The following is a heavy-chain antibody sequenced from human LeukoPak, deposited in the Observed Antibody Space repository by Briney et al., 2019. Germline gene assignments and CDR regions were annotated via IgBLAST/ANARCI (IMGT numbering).Heavy chain of an antibody. CDR3: ARGNAN. J-gene: IGHJ4*02. CDR2: ISYSGST. Sequence: SETQSLTCTVSGGYINSYYWSWIRQPPGKGLEWIGYISYSGSTNYNPSLKSRVTISLDTSKNQFFLKLSSVTAADTALYYCARGNANWGQGTLVTVSS. V-gene: IGHV4-59*01. CDR1: GGYINSYY.